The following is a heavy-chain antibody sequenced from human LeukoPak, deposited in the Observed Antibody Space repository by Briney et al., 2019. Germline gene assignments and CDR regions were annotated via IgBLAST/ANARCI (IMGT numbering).Heavy chain of an antibody. CDR2: IYSGGNT. Sequence: PGGSLRLSCTVSGFTVSSNSMSWVRQAPGKGLEWVSFIYSGGNTHNSDSVKGRFTISRDNAKNTLYLQMNSLRAEDTAVYYCARGASSCSGGSCYARTYNWFDPWGQGTLVTVST. J-gene: IGHJ5*02. V-gene: IGHV3-53*01. CDR1: GFTVSSNS. D-gene: IGHD2-15*01. CDR3: ARGASSCSGGSCYARTYNWFDP.